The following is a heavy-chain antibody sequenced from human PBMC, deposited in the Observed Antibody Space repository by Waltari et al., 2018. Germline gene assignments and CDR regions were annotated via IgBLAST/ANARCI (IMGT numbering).Heavy chain of an antibody. CDR1: GGSISSSSYY. V-gene: IGHV4-39*07. CDR2: IYYSGST. CDR3: ARVAGGRDYGSGSYKEYYFDY. Sequence: QLQLQESGPGLVKPSETLSLTCTVSGGSISSSSYYWGWIRQPPGKGLEWIGSIYYSGSTYDNQSLKSRVTISVDTSKNQFSLKLSSVAAADTAVYYCARVAGGRDYGSGSYKEYYFDYWGQGTLVTVSS. J-gene: IGHJ4*02. D-gene: IGHD3-10*01.